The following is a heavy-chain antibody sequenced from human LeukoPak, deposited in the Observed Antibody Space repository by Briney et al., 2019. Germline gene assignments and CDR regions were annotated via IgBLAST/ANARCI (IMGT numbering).Heavy chain of an antibody. J-gene: IGHJ4*02. CDR2: IYYSGST. V-gene: IGHV4-39*01. CDR1: GGSISSSSYY. CDR3: ARSRLFGSGSTYYFDY. Sequence: PSETLSLTCTVSGGSISSSSYYWGRIRQPPGKGLEWIGTIYYSGSTYYNPSLKSRVTISVDTSKNQFSLKLSSVTAADTAVYYCARSRLFGSGSTYYFDYWGQRTLVTVSS. D-gene: IGHD3-10*01.